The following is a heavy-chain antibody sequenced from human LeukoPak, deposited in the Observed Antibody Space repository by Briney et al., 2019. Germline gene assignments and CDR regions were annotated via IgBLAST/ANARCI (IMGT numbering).Heavy chain of an antibody. Sequence: GGSLRLSCAASGFTFSSYWMSWVRQAPGKGLEWVSVIYSGGSTYYADSVKGRFTISRDNSKNTLYLQMNSLRAEDTAVYYCARDRSATNWFDPWGQGTLVTVSS. J-gene: IGHJ5*02. CDR3: ARDRSATNWFDP. CDR1: GFTFSSYW. CDR2: IYSGGST. V-gene: IGHV3-53*01.